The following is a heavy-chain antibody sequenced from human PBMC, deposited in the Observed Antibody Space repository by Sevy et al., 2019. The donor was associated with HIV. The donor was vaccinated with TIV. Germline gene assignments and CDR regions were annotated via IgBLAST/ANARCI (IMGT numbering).Heavy chain of an antibody. D-gene: IGHD6-19*01. CDR2: IKEDGSAK. J-gene: IGHJ4*02. CDR3: ARDSDWKPVDY. V-gene: IGHV3-7*03. Sequence: GGSLRLSCAASGFIFRRYWMTWVRQAPGKGLEWVANIKEDGSAKNCVDSVKGRFTIARDNAKNSMHLQMNSLRAEDTAIYYCARDSDWKPVDYWGQGTLVTVSS. CDR1: GFIFRRYW.